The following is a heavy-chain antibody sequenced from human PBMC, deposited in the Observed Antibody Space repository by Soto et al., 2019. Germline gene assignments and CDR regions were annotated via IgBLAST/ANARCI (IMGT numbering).Heavy chain of an antibody. CDR2: IRSKAYGGTT. D-gene: IGHD2-15*01. CDR3: TRGTLPYGMYV. Sequence: GSLRLSCTGSGFTFGDYAMSWVRRAPGKGLEWVGFIRSKAYGGTTEWAASVRGRFTFSRDDSKRIAYLQMNSLKTEDTGVYGCTRGTLPYGMYVWGQGTTVTVSS. V-gene: IGHV3-49*04. J-gene: IGHJ6*02. CDR1: GFTFGDYA.